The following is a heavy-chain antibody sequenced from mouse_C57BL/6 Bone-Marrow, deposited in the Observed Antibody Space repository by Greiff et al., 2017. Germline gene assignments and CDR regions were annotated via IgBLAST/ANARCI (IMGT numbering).Heavy chain of an antibody. V-gene: IGHV3-1*01. CDR1: GYSITSGYD. D-gene: IGHD1-1*01. CDR2: ISYSGST. J-gene: IGHJ4*01. CDR3: ARGATVYAMDY. Sequence: EVMLVESGPGMVKPSQSLSLTCTVTGYSITSGYDWHWIRHFPGNKLEWMGYISYSGSTNYNPSLKSRISITHDTSKNHFFLKLNSVTTEDTATYYCARGATVYAMDYWGQGTSVTVSS.